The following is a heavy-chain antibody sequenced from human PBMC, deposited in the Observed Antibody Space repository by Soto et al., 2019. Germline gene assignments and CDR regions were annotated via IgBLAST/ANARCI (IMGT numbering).Heavy chain of an antibody. CDR3: AKAPKWNHESGYFDY. CDR2: ISNSGDVT. V-gene: IGHV3-23*01. D-gene: IGHD1-1*01. CDR1: GSMFSSYA. J-gene: IGHJ4*02. Sequence: GGSLRLSCTAYGSMFSSYAMSWVRQAPGKGLEWVSSISNSGDVTYYADSVKGRFTISRDNSKNTLYLQINSLGADDTAVFYCAKAPKWNHESGYFDYWGQGSLVTVSS.